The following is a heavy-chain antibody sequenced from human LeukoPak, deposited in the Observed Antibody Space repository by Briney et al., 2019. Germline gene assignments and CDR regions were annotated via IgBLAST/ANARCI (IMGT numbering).Heavy chain of an antibody. D-gene: IGHD6-13*01. CDR1: GGSISSYV. Sequence: SETLSLTCTVSGGSISSYVWSWIRQPAGKGLEWIGRIYTRGSTNYNPSFKGRVSMPVATSTKQSSLKLSCMTAADTAVYYCARLSSSWYQDWYFDVWGRGSLVTVCS. CDR3: ARLSSSWYQDWYFDV. J-gene: IGHJ2*01. V-gene: IGHV4-4*07. CDR2: IYTRGST.